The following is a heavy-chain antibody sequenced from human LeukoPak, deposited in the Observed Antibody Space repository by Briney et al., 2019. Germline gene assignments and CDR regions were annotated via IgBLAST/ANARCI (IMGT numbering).Heavy chain of an antibody. V-gene: IGHV1-18*01. D-gene: IGHD3-22*01. CDR2: ISAYNGNT. J-gene: IGHJ4*02. Sequence: ASVKVSCKASGYTFTSYGISWVRQAPGQGLEWMGWISAYNGNTNYAQKLQGRVTMTTDTSTSTAYMELRGLRSDDTAVYYCARDHYYDSSAQGGFDYWGQGTLVTVSS. CDR1: GYTFTSYG. CDR3: ARDHYYDSSAQGGFDY.